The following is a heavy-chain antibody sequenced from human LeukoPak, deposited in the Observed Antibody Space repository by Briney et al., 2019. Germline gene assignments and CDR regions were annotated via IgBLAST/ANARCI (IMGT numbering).Heavy chain of an antibody. D-gene: IGHD1-26*01. CDR1: GGSISSGDYC. CDR3: ARGGRMVGDLGNLDS. J-gene: IGHJ4*02. Sequence: SQTLSLTCTVSGGSISSGDYCWTWIRQPPGKGLEWIWNIYYSGSTYYNPSLKSRVTISIDTSKNQFSLNLSSVTAADTAVYYCARGGRMVGDLGNLDSWGQGILVTVSS. CDR2: IYYSGST. V-gene: IGHV4-30-4*08.